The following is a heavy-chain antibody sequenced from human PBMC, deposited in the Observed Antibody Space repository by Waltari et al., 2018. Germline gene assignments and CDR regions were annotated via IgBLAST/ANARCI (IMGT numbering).Heavy chain of an antibody. CDR2: IYHSGST. CDR3: ARTGYCSGGGCVYYYYGMDV. CDR1: GGSISSSNW. V-gene: IGHV4-4*02. Sequence: QVQLQESGPGLVKPSGTLSLTCAVSGGSISSSNWWSWVRQPPGKGLEWIGEIYHSGSTNYTPSLKSRVTISVDKSKNQFSLKLSSVTAADTAVYYCARTGYCSGGGCVYYYYGMDVWGQGTTVTVSS. J-gene: IGHJ6*02. D-gene: IGHD2-15*01.